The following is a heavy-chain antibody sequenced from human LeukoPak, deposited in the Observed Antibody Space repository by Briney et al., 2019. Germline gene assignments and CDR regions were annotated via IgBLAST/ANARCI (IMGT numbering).Heavy chain of an antibody. D-gene: IGHD2-2*01. J-gene: IGHJ6*03. CDR3: ARDIVVVGHKYYYYYMDV. Sequence: PSETLSLTCTVSGGSISSGSYYWSWIRQPAGKGLEWIGRIYTSGSTNYNPSLKSRVTISVDTSKNQFSLKLSSVTAADTAVYYCARDIVVVGHKYYYYYMDVWGKGTTVTVSS. CDR2: IYTSGST. CDR1: GGSISSGSYY. V-gene: IGHV4-61*02.